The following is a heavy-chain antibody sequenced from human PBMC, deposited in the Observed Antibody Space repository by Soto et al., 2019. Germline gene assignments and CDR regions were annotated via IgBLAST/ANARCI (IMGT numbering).Heavy chain of an antibody. V-gene: IGHV3-23*01. CDR2: ISGSGGST. CDR3: ANRITIFGVVIRHYYYGMDV. CDR1: GFTFSSYA. Sequence: LRLSCAASGFTFSSYAMSWVRQAPGKGLEWVSAISGSGGSTYYADSVKGRFTISRDNSKNTLYLQMNSLRAEDTAVYYCANRITIFGVVIRHYYYGMDVWGQGTTGTVS. D-gene: IGHD3-3*01. J-gene: IGHJ6*02.